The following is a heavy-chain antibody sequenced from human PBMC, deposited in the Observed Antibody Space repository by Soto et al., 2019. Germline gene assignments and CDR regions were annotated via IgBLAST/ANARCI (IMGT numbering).Heavy chain of an antibody. CDR3: AKDRMGAGVRGYFDY. V-gene: IGHV3-30*18. D-gene: IGHD3-10*01. CDR2: ISYDGSNK. CDR1: GFTFSSYG. J-gene: IGHJ4*02. Sequence: VQLVESGGGVVQPGKSLRLSCAGSGFTFSSYGMDWVRQAPGKGLEWVAVISYDGSNKYYADSVKGRFTISRDNSKNTLYLQMSSLRADDTAVYYCAKDRMGAGVRGYFDYWAQGTLVTVSS.